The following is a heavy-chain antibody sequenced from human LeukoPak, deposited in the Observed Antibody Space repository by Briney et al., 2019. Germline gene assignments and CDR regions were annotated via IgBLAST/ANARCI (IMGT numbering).Heavy chain of an antibody. CDR1: GYTFTSYY. Sequence: EASVKVSCKASGYTFTSYYMHWVRQAPGQGLEWMGGIIPIFGTANYAQKFQGRVTITTDESTSTAYMELSSLRSEDTAVYYCARDRASRQLGFYWFDPWGQGTLVTVSS. J-gene: IGHJ5*02. CDR3: ARDRASRQLGFYWFDP. CDR2: IIPIFGTA. V-gene: IGHV1-69*05. D-gene: IGHD6-6*01.